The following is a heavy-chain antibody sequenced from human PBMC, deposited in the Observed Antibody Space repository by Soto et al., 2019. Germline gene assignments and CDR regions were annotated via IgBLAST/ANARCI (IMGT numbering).Heavy chain of an antibody. D-gene: IGHD3-10*01. CDR1: GFTFSSYS. CDR3: ARDGRRSRSGSYYNDYYYYGMDV. J-gene: IGHJ6*02. Sequence: EVQLVESGGGLVKPGGSLRLSCAASGFTFSSYSMNWVRQAPGKGLEWVSSISSSSSYIYYADSVKGRFTISRDNAKNSLDLQMNSLRAEDTAVYYCARDGRRSRSGSYYNDYYYYGMDVWGQGTTVTVSS. CDR2: ISSSSSYI. V-gene: IGHV3-21*01.